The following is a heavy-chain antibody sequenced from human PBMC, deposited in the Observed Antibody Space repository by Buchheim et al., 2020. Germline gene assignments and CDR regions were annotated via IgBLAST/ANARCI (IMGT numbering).Heavy chain of an antibody. CDR2: ISSSGGTV. V-gene: IGHV3-48*03. CDR3: ARDKYGSGSYCVY. Sequence: EVQLVESGGGLVQPGGSLRLSCAASGFTFSSYEMNWVRQAPGKGLEWVSYISSSGGTVYYAGSVKGRFTISRDNAKNSLYLQMNNLRAEDTAVYYCARDKYGSGSYCVYWGQGTL. J-gene: IGHJ4*02. D-gene: IGHD3-10*01. CDR1: GFTFSSYE.